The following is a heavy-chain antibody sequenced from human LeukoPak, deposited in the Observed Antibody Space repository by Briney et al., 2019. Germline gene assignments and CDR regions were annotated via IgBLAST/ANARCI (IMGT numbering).Heavy chain of an antibody. CDR2: IKQDGSEK. D-gene: IGHD5-24*01. CDR3: ARALGRLQPYYYYHGMDV. V-gene: IGHV3-7*01. Sequence: GGSLRLSCAASGFTFSSYWMSWVRQAPGKGLEWVANIKQDGSEKYYVDSVKGRFTISRDNAKNSLYLQMNSLRAEDTAVYYCARALGRLQPYYYYHGMDVWGQGTTVTVSS. CDR1: GFTFSSYW. J-gene: IGHJ6*02.